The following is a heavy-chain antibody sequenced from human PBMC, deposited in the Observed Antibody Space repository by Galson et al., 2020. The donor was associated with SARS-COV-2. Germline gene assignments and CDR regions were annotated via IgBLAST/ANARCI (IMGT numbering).Heavy chain of an antibody. D-gene: IGHD2-15*01. V-gene: IGHV1-8*01. Sequence: ASVKVSCKASGYTFTSYDINWVRQATGQGLEWMGWMNPNSGNTGYAQKFQGRVTMTRNTSISTAYMELSSLRSEDTAVYYCARGLKKHIVVVVAARDYYYMDVWGKGTTVTVSS. CDR2: MNPNSGNT. CDR1: GYTFTSYD. CDR3: ARGLKKHIVVVVAARDYYYMDV. J-gene: IGHJ6*03.